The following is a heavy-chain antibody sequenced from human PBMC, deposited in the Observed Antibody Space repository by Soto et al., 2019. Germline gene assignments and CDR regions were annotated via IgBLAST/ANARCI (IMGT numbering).Heavy chain of an antibody. Sequence: QVQLVESGGGLVQPGRSLRLSCAASGFTFSSYAMHWVRQAPGKGLEWVAVISYGGSSKSYADSVNGRFTISRDNYKNTLYLQMYSLSAEDTAVYYCARDMFVFYRSSWTKNWFCPWGQGTLVTVSS. CDR1: GFTFSSYA. CDR2: ISYGGSSK. D-gene: IGHD6-13*01. V-gene: IGHV3-30-3*01. J-gene: IGHJ5*02. CDR3: ARDMFVFYRSSWTKNWFCP.